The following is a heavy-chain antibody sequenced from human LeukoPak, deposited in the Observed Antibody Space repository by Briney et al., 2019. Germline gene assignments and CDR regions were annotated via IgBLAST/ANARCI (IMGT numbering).Heavy chain of an antibody. CDR2: ISGSGGST. D-gene: IGHD1-26*01. CDR3: ASRSPWEPDTIFDY. J-gene: IGHJ4*02. V-gene: IGHV3-23*01. Sequence: GGSLRLSCAASGFTFSSYAMSWVRQTPGKGLEWVSAISGSGGSTYYADSVKGRFTISRDNSKNTLYLQMNSLRAEDTAVYYCASRSPWEPDTIFDYWGQGTLVTVSS. CDR1: GFTFSSYA.